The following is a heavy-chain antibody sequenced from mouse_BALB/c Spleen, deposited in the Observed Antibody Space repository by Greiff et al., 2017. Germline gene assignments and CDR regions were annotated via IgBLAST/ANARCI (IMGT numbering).Heavy chain of an antibody. Sequence: VKLMESGAELARPGASVKLSCKASGYTFTSYWMQWVKQRPGQGLEWIGAIYPGDGDTRYTQKFKGKATLTADKSSSTAYMQLSSLASEDSAVYYCARDSSGSFAYWGQGTLVTVSA. J-gene: IGHJ3*01. CDR3: ARDSSGSFAY. D-gene: IGHD3-2*01. CDR2: IYPGDGDT. V-gene: IGHV1-87*01. CDR1: GYTFTSYW.